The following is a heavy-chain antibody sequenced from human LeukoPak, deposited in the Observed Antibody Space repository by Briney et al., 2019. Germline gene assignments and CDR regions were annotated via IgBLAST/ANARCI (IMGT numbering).Heavy chain of an antibody. CDR1: GGSISSYY. Sequence: SETLSLTCTVSGGSISSYYWSWIRQPPGKGLEWIGYIYYSGSTNYNPSLKSRVTISVDTSKNQFSLKLSSVTAADTAVYYCARDYYGDFYFAYWGQGTLVTVSS. CDR3: ARDYYGDFYFAY. J-gene: IGHJ4*02. D-gene: IGHD4-17*01. CDR2: IYYSGST. V-gene: IGHV4-59*01.